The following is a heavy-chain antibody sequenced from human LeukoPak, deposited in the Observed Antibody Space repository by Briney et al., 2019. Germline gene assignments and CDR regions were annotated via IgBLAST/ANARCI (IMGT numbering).Heavy chain of an antibody. Sequence: SETLSLTCSVSGDSITGYYWGWIRQPPGKGLEWIGNIYYTGNTYYNSSLKSRVTISVDTSKNQFSLKLSSVTAADTAVYYCARGDSSGWPYFDYWGQGTLVTVSS. CDR3: ARGDSSGWPYFDY. D-gene: IGHD6-19*01. CDR1: GDSITGYY. V-gene: IGHV4-38-2*02. J-gene: IGHJ4*02. CDR2: IYYTGNT.